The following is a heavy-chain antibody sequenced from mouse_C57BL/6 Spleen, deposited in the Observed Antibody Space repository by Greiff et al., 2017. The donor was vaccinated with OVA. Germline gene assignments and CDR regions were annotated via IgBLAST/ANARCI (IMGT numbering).Heavy chain of an antibody. CDR3: AIYGNYYAMDY. Sequence: EVMLVESGGGLVKPGGSLKLSCAASGFTFSDYGMHWVRQAPEKGLEWVAYISSGSSTIYYADTVKGRFTISRDNAKNTLFLQMTGLRSEDTAMYYCAIYGNYYAMDYWGQGTSVTVSS. D-gene: IGHD2-1*01. CDR2: ISSGSSTI. J-gene: IGHJ4*01. CDR1: GFTFSDYG. V-gene: IGHV5-17*01.